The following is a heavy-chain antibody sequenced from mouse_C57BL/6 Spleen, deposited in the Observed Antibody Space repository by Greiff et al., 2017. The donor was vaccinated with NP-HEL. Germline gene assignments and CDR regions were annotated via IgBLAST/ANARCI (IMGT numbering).Heavy chain of an antibody. CDR1: GYTFTSYG. Sequence: VKLMESGAELARPGASVKLSCKASGYTFTSYGISWVKQRTGQGLEWIGEIYPRSGNTYYNEKFKGKATLTADKSSSTAYMELRSLTSEDSAVYFCARSGWLLRGDYWGQGTTLTVSS. CDR3: ARSGWLLRGDY. J-gene: IGHJ2*01. D-gene: IGHD2-3*01. CDR2: IYPRSGNT. V-gene: IGHV1-81*01.